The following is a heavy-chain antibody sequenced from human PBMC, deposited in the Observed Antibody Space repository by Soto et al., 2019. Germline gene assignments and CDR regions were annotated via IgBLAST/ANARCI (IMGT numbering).Heavy chain of an antibody. CDR3: ARNPQGVAFDI. V-gene: IGHV4-39*01. Sequence: SETLSLTCTVSGGSISSSSYYWGWIRQPPGKGLEWIGSIYYSGSTYYNPSLKSRVTISVDTSKNQFSLKLSSVTAADTAVYYCARNPQGVAFDIWGQGTMVTVSS. J-gene: IGHJ3*02. D-gene: IGHD2-8*01. CDR1: GGSISSSSYY. CDR2: IYYSGST.